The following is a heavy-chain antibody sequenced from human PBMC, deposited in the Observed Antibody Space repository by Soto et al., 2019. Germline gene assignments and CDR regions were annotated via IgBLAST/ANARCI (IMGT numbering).Heavy chain of an antibody. D-gene: IGHD3-10*01. V-gene: IGHV4-59*01. Sequence: SETLSLTCTISGGSINDYYWSWIRQPPGEGLEWIGYTFYSGATKYNPSLKGRVTISADTSKNQFSLRLGSVTAADTAVYYCARDNFYGPFGMDVWGQGTTVTVYS. CDR2: TFYSGAT. J-gene: IGHJ6*02. CDR1: GGSINDYY. CDR3: ARDNFYGPFGMDV.